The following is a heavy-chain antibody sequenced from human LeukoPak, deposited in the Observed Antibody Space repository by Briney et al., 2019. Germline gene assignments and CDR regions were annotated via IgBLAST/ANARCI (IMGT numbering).Heavy chain of an antibody. J-gene: IGHJ3*02. V-gene: IGHV4-34*01. CDR1: GGSFSGYY. CDR3: ARWHYYGSGSYYKHAFDI. Sequence: SETLALTCAVYGGSFSGYYWSWIRQPPGKGLEWIGEINYSGSTNYNPSLKSRVTISVDTSKNQFSLKLSSVTAADTAVYYCARWHYYGSGSYYKHAFDIWGQGTMVTVSS. CDR2: INYSGST. D-gene: IGHD3-10*01.